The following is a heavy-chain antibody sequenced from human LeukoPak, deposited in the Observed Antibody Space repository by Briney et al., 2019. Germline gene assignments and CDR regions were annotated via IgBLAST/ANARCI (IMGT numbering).Heavy chain of an antibody. Sequence: SETLSLTYTVSGGSISRYYWGWIRQPPGKGLEWIGIIYYSGSTYYNPSLKSRFTISVDTSKNQFSLKLSSVTAADPAVYYCARHGAGSGSYYKRGFDPWGQGTMVTVSS. J-gene: IGHJ3*01. CDR3: ARHGAGSGSYYKRGFDP. CDR1: GGSISRYY. CDR2: IYYSGST. V-gene: IGHV4-39*01. D-gene: IGHD3-10*01.